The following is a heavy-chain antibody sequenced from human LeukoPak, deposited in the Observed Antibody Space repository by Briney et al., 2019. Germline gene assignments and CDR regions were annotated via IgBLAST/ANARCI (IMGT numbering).Heavy chain of an antibody. J-gene: IGHJ4*02. Sequence: PGGSLRLSCAASGFTFDDYTMHWVRQAPGKGLEWVSAISGSGGSTYYADSVKGRFTISRDNSKNTLYLQMNSLRAEDTAVYYCARVVDHDYGDYYLDYWGQGTLVTVSS. CDR2: ISGSGGST. V-gene: IGHV3-23*01. D-gene: IGHD4-17*01. CDR3: ARVVDHDYGDYYLDY. CDR1: GFTFDDYT.